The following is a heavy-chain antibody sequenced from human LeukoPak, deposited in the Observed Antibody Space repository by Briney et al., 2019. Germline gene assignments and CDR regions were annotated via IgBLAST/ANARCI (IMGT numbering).Heavy chain of an antibody. Sequence: GGSLRLSCAASGFTFSSYSMNWVRQAPGKGLEWVSSISSSSSYIYYADSVKGRFTISRDNAKNSLYLQMNSLRAEDTAVYYCANLDDSSGYTLDYWGQGTLVTVSS. CDR3: ANLDDSSGYTLDY. D-gene: IGHD3-22*01. CDR1: GFTFSSYS. V-gene: IGHV3-21*01. CDR2: ISSSSSYI. J-gene: IGHJ4*02.